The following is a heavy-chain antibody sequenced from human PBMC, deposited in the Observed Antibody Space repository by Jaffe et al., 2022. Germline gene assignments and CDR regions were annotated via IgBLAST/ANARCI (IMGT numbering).Heavy chain of an antibody. CDR2: VYHSGST. D-gene: IGHD3-22*01. CDR3: VSSDWERNDFDY. CDR1: GVSITSHY. J-gene: IGHJ4*02. Sequence: QVQLQESGPGLVHPSETLVLTCSVSGVSITSHYWSWIRQSPGKGLEWIGHVYHSGSTKYSPSLKGRVTISVDTSKNQFSLRLRSVNGTDTAVYYCVSSDWERNDFDYWGQGTLVAVSS. V-gene: IGHV4-59*11.